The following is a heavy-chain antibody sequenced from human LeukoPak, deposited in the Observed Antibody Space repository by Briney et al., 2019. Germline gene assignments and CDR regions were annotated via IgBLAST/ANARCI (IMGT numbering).Heavy chain of an antibody. J-gene: IGHJ4*02. D-gene: IGHD1-26*01. CDR3: ARVPLSGSYYEDY. CDR2: INPNSGGT. V-gene: IGHV1-2*02. Sequence: ASVKVSCKASGYTFTGYYMHWVRQAPGQGLEWMGWINPNSGGTNYAQKFQGRVTMTRDTSISTAYMELSRLRSDDTAVYYCARVPLSGSYYEDYWGQGTLVTVSS. CDR1: GYTFTGYY.